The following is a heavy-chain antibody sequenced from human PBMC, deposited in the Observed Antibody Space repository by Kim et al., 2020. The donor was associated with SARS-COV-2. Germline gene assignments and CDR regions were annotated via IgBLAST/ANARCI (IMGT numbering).Heavy chain of an antibody. D-gene: IGHD1-26*01. CDR2: IYYSGST. CDR1: GGSISSSSYY. V-gene: IGHV4-39*01. Sequence: SETLSLTCTVSGGSISSSSYYWGWIRQPPGKGLEWIGSIYYSGSTYYNPSLKSRVTISVDTSKNQFSLKLSSVTAADTAVYYCAGLVGAISPYYYYGMDVWGQGTTVTVSS. CDR3: AGLVGAISPYYYYGMDV. J-gene: IGHJ6*02.